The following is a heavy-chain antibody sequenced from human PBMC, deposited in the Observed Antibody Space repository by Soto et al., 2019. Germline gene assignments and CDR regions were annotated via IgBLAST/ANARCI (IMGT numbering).Heavy chain of an antibody. V-gene: IGHV1-69*13. D-gene: IGHD3-22*01. J-gene: IGHJ4*02. Sequence: GASVKVSCKASGGTFSSYAISWVRQATGQGLEWMGGIIPIFGTANYAQKFQGRVTITADESTSTAYMELSSLRSEDTAVYYCARAGYDSSGYLHHYFDYWGQGTLVTVSS. CDR2: IIPIFGTA. CDR3: ARAGYDSSGYLHHYFDY. CDR1: GGTFSSYA.